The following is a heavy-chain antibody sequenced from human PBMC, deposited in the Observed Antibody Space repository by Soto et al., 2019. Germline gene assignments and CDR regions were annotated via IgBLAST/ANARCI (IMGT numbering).Heavy chain of an antibody. CDR2: ISAYNGNT. CDR1: GYSFTNYG. CDR3: ARDRGVAPPVAGNTHYYYYMDV. V-gene: IGHV1-18*01. D-gene: IGHD6-19*01. Sequence: QDRLVQSVVEVKKPGASVRVSCKASGYSFTNYGITWVRQAPGQGFEWLGWISAYNGNTNYAQKFQGRVTLTTDGSTSTAYLELRSMRSDDTAVYYCARDRGVAPPVAGNTHYYYYMDVWGKGTTVTVSS. J-gene: IGHJ6*03.